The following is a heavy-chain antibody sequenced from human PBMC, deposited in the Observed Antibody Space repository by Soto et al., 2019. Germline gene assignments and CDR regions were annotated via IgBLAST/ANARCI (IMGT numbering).Heavy chain of an antibody. Sequence: SETLSLTCTVSGGSIRSYYLSWIRQPPGKALEWIGYIYYSGSTNYNPSLKSRVTISVDTSKNQFSLKLSSVTAADTAVYFCARATERYSRFDYWGQGTLVTVSS. CDR3: ARATERYSRFDY. J-gene: IGHJ4*02. CDR2: IYYSGST. D-gene: IGHD6-13*01. V-gene: IGHV4-59*01. CDR1: GGSIRSYY.